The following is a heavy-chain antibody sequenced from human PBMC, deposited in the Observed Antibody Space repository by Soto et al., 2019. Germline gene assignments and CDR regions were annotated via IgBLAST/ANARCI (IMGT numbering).Heavy chain of an antibody. CDR2: INHSGSP. V-gene: IGHV4-39*07. J-gene: IGHJ4*02. D-gene: IGHD3-3*01. CDR3: ARGDLKLPSY. CDR1: GGSISSESYF. Sequence: SETLSLTCTVSGGSISSESYFWGWVRQPPGKGLEWVGKINHSGSPNYNPSLKSRVTISVDTSKNQFSLKLRYVTAADTAVYYCARGDLKLPSYWGQGTLVTVSS.